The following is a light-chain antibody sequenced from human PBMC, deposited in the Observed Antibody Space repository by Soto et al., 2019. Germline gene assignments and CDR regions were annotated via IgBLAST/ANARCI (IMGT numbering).Light chain of an antibody. CDR1: SSNSGAGYD. CDR2: DTT. Sequence: QAVVTQPPSVSGAPGQRVTISCTGSSSNSGAGYDVHWYQQLPGTSPELLIYDTTNRPSGVSDRFSVSKSGTSASLAITGLQAEDAADYYCQSYDSSLSAWVFGGGTKLTVL. J-gene: IGLJ3*02. V-gene: IGLV1-40*01. CDR3: QSYDSSLSAWV.